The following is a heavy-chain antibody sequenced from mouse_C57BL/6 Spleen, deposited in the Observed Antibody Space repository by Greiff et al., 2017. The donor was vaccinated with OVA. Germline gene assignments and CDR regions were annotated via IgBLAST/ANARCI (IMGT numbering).Heavy chain of an antibody. J-gene: IGHJ2*01. CDR2: IHPNSGST. CDR1: GYTFTSYW. Sequence: QVQLQQPGAELVKPGASVKLSCKASGYTFTSYWMHWVKQRPGQGLEWIGLIHPNSGSTNYNEKFKSKATLTVDKSSSTAYMQLSSLTSEDSAVYYCARSDDYPYYFDYWGQGTTLTVSS. V-gene: IGHV1-64*01. CDR3: ARSDDYPYYFDY. D-gene: IGHD2-4*01.